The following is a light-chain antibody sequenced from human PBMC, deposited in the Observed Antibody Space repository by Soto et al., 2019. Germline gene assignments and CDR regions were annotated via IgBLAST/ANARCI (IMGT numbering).Light chain of an antibody. J-gene: IGLJ3*02. CDR3: GTWDSSLSRV. Sequence: QSVLTQPPSVSAAPGQKVTISCSGSSSNIGNNYVSWYQQLPGTAPKLLIYENNKRPSGIPDRFSGSKSGTSATLGITGLQTGDEADYYCGTWDSSLSRVFGGGTQLTVL. CDR1: SSNIGNNY. CDR2: ENN. V-gene: IGLV1-51*02.